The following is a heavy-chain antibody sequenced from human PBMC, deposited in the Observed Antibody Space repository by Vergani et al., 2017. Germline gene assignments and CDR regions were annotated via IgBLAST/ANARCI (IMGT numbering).Heavy chain of an antibody. CDR3: ARATRHYYDSYWYFDL. V-gene: IGHV1-69*01. Sequence: VQLVQSGAEVKKPGSSVKVSCKASGGTFSSYAISWVRQAPGQGLEWMGGIIPIFVTANYAQKFQGRVTITADDSTSTAYMELSSLRSEDTAVYYCARATRHYYDSYWYFDLWGRGTLVTVSS. CDR2: IIPIFVTA. CDR1: GGTFSSYA. D-gene: IGHD3-22*01. J-gene: IGHJ2*01.